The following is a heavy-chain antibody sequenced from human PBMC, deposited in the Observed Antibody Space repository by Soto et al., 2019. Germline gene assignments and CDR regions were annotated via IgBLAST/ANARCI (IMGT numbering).Heavy chain of an antibody. J-gene: IGHJ4*02. D-gene: IGHD6-19*01. CDR1: GFTFSSYA. V-gene: IGHV3-23*01. CDR2: ISGSGGTT. CDR3: VKDIGQQWRPDY. Sequence: EVQLLESGGGLVQRGGSLRLSCAASGFTFSSYAMSWVRQAPGKGLEWVSAISGSGGTTYYADSVKGRFTISRDNSKNTVYLQMNSLRAEDTAVHYCVKDIGQQWRPDYWGQGTLVSVSS.